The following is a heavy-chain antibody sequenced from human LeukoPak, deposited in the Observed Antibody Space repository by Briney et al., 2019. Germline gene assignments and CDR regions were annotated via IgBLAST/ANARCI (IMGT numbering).Heavy chain of an antibody. Sequence: KPSETLSLTCSVSSGSIISTNDYWGWIRQPPGKGLEWIGYIYYSGSTNYNPSLKSRVTISVDTSKNQFSLKLSSVTAADTAVYYCARAGTWAFHYWGQGTLVTVSS. CDR2: IYYSGST. J-gene: IGHJ4*02. V-gene: IGHV4-61*05. CDR1: SGSIISTNDY. CDR3: ARAGTWAFHY. D-gene: IGHD1-14*01.